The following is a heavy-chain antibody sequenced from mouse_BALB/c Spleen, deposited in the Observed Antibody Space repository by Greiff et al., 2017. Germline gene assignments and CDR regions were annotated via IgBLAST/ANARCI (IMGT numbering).Heavy chain of an antibody. V-gene: IGHV14-3*02. CDR3: AQFSYDYEEGIDY. Sequence: VHVKQSGAELVKPGASVKLSCTASGFNIKDTYMHWVKQRPEQGLEWIGRIDPANGNTKYDPKFQGKATITADTSSNTAYLQLSSLTSEDTAVYYCAQFSYDYEEGIDYWGQGTTLTVSS. J-gene: IGHJ2*01. CDR1: GFNIKDTY. CDR2: IDPANGNT. D-gene: IGHD2-4*01.